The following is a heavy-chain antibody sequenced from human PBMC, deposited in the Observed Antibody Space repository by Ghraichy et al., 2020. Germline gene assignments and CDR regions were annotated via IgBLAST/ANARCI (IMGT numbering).Heavy chain of an antibody. CDR3: ARHAYFRVVVAATSQKHTRFVP. CDR2: IYYSGST. CDR1: GGSISSSSYY. V-gene: IGHV4-39*07. Sequence: SETLSLTCTVSGGSISSSSYYWGWIRQPPGKGLEWIGSIYYSGSTYYNPSLKSRVTISVDTFKNQFSPKLSSVTAADTAVYYCARHAYFRVVVAATSQKHTRFVPWGRGTLVTVS. J-gene: IGHJ5*02. D-gene: IGHD2-15*01.